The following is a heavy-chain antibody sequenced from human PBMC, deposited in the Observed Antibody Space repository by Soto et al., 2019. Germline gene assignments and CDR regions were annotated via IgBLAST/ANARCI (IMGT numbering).Heavy chain of an antibody. Sequence: EVQLVESGGGLVQPGGSLRLSCAASGFTFSSDWMHWVRQAAGKGLVWVSRINMDGSSTNYADSVKGRFTISRDNAKNTLYLQMNGLRADDTAVYYCARGPRGLYGNDYWGQGALVTVSS. D-gene: IGHD4-4*01. J-gene: IGHJ4*02. CDR2: INMDGSST. CDR3: ARGPRGLYGNDY. CDR1: GFTFSSDW. V-gene: IGHV3-74*01.